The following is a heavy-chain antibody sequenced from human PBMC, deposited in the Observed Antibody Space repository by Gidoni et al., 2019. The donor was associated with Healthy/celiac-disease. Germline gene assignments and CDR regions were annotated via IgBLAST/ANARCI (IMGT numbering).Heavy chain of an antibody. D-gene: IGHD2-15*01. J-gene: IGHJ3*02. V-gene: IGHV4-39*01. CDR2: IYYSGST. CDR1: GGSISSSSYY. CDR3: ARGWDIVVVVAATPDAFDI. Sequence: QLQLQESGPGLVKPSETLSLTCTVSGGSISSSSYYWGWIRQPPGKGLEWIGSIYYSGSTYYNPSLKSRVTISVDTSKNQFSLKLSSVTAADTAVYYCARGWDIVVVVAATPDAFDIWGQGTMVTVSS.